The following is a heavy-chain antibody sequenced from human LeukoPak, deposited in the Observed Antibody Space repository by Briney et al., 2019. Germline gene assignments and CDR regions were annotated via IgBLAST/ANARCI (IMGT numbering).Heavy chain of an antibody. CDR3: ARRGGGSYYFDY. CDR2: MNPNSGNT. Sequence: ASVKVSCKASGYTFTSYDINWVRQATGQGLEWMGWMNPNSGNTGYAQKFQGRVTITRNTSISTAYMELSSLRSEDTAVYYCARRGGGSYYFDYWGQGTLVTVSS. J-gene: IGHJ4*02. V-gene: IGHV1-8*03. CDR1: GYTFTSYD. D-gene: IGHD1-26*01.